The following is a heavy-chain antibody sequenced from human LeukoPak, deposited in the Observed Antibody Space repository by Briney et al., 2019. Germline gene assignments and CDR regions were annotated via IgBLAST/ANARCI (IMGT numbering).Heavy chain of an antibody. CDR3: ARDRYVAVAGTPENV. D-gene: IGHD6-19*01. CDR1: GGSISSYY. V-gene: IGHV4-4*07. Sequence: SETLSLTCTVSGGSISSYYWSWIRQPAGKGLEWIGRIYISGSTNYNPSLKSRVTISVDTSKNQFSLKLSSVTAADTAVYYCARDRYVAVAGTPENVWGKGTTVTVSS. CDR2: IYISGST. J-gene: IGHJ6*04.